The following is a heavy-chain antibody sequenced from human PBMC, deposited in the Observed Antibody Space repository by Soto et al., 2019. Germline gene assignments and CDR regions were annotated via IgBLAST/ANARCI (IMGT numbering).Heavy chain of an antibody. Sequence: GGSLRLSCAASGFTFSSYGMHWVRQAPGKGLEWVAVISYDGSNKYYADSVKGRFTISRDNSKNTLYLQMNSLRAEDTAVYYCAKDRITIFGVVTTNFDYWGQGTLVTVSS. CDR2: ISYDGSNK. CDR3: AKDRITIFGVVTTNFDY. CDR1: GFTFSSYG. V-gene: IGHV3-30*18. J-gene: IGHJ4*02. D-gene: IGHD3-3*01.